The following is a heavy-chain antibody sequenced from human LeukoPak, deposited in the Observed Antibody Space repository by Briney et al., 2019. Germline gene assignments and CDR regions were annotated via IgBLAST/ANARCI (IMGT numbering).Heavy chain of an antibody. CDR3: ARVKTKTGTTQYYFDY. D-gene: IGHD1-1*01. CDR2: IYHSGST. Sequence: SETLSLTCAVSGYSISSGYYWGWIRQPPGKGLEWIGSIYHSGSTYYNPSLKSRVTISVDTSKNQFSLKLSSVTAADTAVYYCARVKTKTGTTQYYFDYWGQGTLATVSS. V-gene: IGHV4-38-2*01. CDR1: GYSISSGYY. J-gene: IGHJ4*02.